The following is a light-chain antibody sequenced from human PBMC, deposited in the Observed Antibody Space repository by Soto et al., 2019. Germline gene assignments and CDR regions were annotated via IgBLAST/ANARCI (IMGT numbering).Light chain of an antibody. CDR3: QQYHNWPPFT. CDR1: QSVNNN. Sequence: EIVMTQSPGTLSVSPGERATLSCRASQSVNNNLAWYQQKPGLAPRLLIYRASSRATGVPARFSGSGSGTEFTLTISSLQSEDFAVYYCQQYHNWPPFTFGPGTKVDV. V-gene: IGKV3-15*01. CDR2: RAS. J-gene: IGKJ3*01.